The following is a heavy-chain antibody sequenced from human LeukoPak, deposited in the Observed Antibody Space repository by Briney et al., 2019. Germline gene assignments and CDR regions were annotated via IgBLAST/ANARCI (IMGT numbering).Heavy chain of an antibody. D-gene: IGHD1-26*01. Sequence: GGSLRLSCSASGFTFRDYTMNWFRQAPGKGLEWVGFIRSKVYGGTAKYAASVKGRFTISRDDSKSIAYLQMNSLRIEDTAVYYCTRVQALLGSSYPDYWGQGTLVTVSS. CDR1: GFTFRDYT. CDR2: IRSKVYGGTA. V-gene: IGHV3-49*03. CDR3: TRVQALLGSSYPDY. J-gene: IGHJ4*02.